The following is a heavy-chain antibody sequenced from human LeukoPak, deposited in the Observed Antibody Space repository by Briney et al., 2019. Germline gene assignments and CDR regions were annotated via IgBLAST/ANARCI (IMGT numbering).Heavy chain of an antibody. CDR1: GFSFSDTY. CDR2: IATGGYTL. D-gene: IGHD2/OR15-2a*01. J-gene: IGHJ1*01. V-gene: IGHV3-11*01. Sequence: KSGGSLRLSCAAPGFSFSDTYMSWIRQAPGKGLEWIAYIATGGYTLDYADSVRGRFTVSRDNAKNSLYLQMNSLRVEDTAVYYCATSSFYGQLWGQGTLVTVSS. CDR3: ATSSFYGQL.